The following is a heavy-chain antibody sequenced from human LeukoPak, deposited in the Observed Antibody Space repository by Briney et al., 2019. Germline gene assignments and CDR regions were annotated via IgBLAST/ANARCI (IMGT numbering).Heavy chain of an antibody. Sequence: PSETLSLTCTVSGGSISSYYWSWIRQPPGKGLEWGGYIYYSGSTNYNPSLKSRVTISVDTSKNQFSLKLSSVTAADTAVYYCARATGYDGGYFDYWGQGTLVTVSS. J-gene: IGHJ4*02. CDR1: GGSISSYY. V-gene: IGHV4-59*01. CDR3: ARATGYDGGYFDY. D-gene: IGHD5-12*01. CDR2: IYYSGST.